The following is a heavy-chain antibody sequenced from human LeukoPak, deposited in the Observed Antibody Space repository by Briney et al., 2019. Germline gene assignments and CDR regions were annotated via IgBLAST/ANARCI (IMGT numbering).Heavy chain of an antibody. Sequence: PSETLSLTCAVYGGSFSGYYWSWIRQPPGKGLGWIGEINHSGSTNYNPSLKSRVTISVDTSKNQFSLKLSSVTAADTAVYYCASQGLGSSWANQRNFDYWGQGTLVTVSS. CDR1: GGSFSGYY. CDR2: INHSGST. V-gene: IGHV4-34*01. D-gene: IGHD6-13*01. J-gene: IGHJ4*02. CDR3: ASQGLGSSWANQRNFDY.